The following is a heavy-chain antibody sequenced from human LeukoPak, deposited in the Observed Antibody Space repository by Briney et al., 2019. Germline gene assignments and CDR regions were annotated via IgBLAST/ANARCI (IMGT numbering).Heavy chain of an antibody. D-gene: IGHD3-9*01. CDR2: ISAYNGNT. V-gene: IGHV1-18*04. J-gene: IGHJ4*02. CDR3: ARDYLQYYDILTGYLDY. Sequence: ASVKVSCKTSGYTFTTYYIHWVRQAPGQGLEWMGWISAYNGNTNYAQKLQGRVTMTTDTSTSTAYMELRSLRSDDTAVYYCARDYLQYYDILTGYLDYWGQGTLVTVSS. CDR1: GYTFTTYY.